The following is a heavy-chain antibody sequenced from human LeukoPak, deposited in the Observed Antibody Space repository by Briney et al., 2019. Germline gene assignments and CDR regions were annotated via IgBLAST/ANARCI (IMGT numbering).Heavy chain of an antibody. CDR1: GYTFTSYY. CDR3: ARVGGRYYDSSGYYPEEYYFDY. Sequence: GASVKVSCKASGYTFTSYYMHWVRQAPGQGLEWMGIINPSGGSTSYAQKFQGRVTMTRDMSTSTVYMELSSLRSEDTAVYYCARVGGRYYDSSGYYPEEYYFDYWGQGTLVTVSS. J-gene: IGHJ4*02. CDR2: INPSGGST. V-gene: IGHV1-46*01. D-gene: IGHD3-22*01.